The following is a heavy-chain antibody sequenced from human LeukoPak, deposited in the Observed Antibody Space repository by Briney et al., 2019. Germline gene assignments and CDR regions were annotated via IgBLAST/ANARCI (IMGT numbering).Heavy chain of an antibody. J-gene: IGHJ4*02. V-gene: IGHV3-7*01. CDR1: GFTFSNYW. CDR3: ARDAYDSSGYSPFDY. D-gene: IGHD3-22*01. CDR2: TKEDGSEK. Sequence: PGGSLRLSCAASGFTFSNYWLSWVRQAPGKGLEWVANTKEDGSEKYYVDSVKGRFTISRDNAKNSVYLQMNSLRAEDTAVYYCARDAYDSSGYSPFDYWGQGTLVTVSS.